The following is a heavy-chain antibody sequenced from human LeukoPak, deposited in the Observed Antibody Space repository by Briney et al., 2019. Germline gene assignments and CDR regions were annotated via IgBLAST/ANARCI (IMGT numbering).Heavy chain of an antibody. Sequence: GGSLRLSCAASGFTVSSNYMSWVRQAPGKGLEWVSVIYSGGSTYYADSVKGRFTISRDNSKNTLYLQMNSLRAEDTAVYYCARDLGYCSGGSCYSMGYFDYWGQGTLDTVSS. CDR2: IYSGGST. CDR3: ARDLGYCSGGSCYSMGYFDY. D-gene: IGHD2-15*01. V-gene: IGHV3-53*01. J-gene: IGHJ4*02. CDR1: GFTVSSNY.